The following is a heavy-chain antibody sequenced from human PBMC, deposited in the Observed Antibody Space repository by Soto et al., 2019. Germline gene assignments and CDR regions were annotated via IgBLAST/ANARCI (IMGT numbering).Heavy chain of an antibody. Sequence: QVQLVQSGAEVKKPGASVKVFCKTSGYTFTSYGISWVRQAPGQGLEWMGWISIYNGNTDYAQKFQGRVTMTTDTSTSTAYMELRSLRSDDTAVYYCARDVGLRGVTDYWGQGTLVTVSS. D-gene: IGHD3-10*01. CDR2: ISIYNGNT. CDR1: GYTFTSYG. CDR3: ARDVGLRGVTDY. J-gene: IGHJ4*02. V-gene: IGHV1-18*01.